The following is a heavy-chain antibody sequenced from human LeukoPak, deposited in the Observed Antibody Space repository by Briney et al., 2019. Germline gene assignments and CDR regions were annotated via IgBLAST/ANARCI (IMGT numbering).Heavy chain of an antibody. J-gene: IGHJ4*02. Sequence: EPSVKVSCKASVYTFTSYGISWVRQAPGQGLEWMGWISAYNGNTNYAQKLQGRVTMTTDTSTSTAYMELRSLRSDDTAVYYCARVTSLRTRIIAAAGTFDYWGQGTLVTVSS. V-gene: IGHV1-18*01. CDR1: VYTFTSYG. D-gene: IGHD6-13*01. CDR3: ARVTSLRTRIIAAAGTFDY. CDR2: ISAYNGNT.